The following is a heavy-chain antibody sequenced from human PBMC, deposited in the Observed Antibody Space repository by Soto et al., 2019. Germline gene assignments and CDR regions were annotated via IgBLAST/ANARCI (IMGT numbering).Heavy chain of an antibody. J-gene: IGHJ5*02. D-gene: IGHD3-22*01. Sequence: QVQLVQSGAEVKKPGSSVKVSCKASGGTFSSYAISCVRQAPGQGLEWMGEIIPIFGTANYAQKFQGSVTITADESTNTAYMELSSLRSEDTSVYYCARDRGPSSGYYPDWFDPWGQGTLVTVSS. CDR3: ARDRGPSSGYYPDWFDP. V-gene: IGHV1-69*12. CDR1: GGTFSSYA. CDR2: IIPIFGTA.